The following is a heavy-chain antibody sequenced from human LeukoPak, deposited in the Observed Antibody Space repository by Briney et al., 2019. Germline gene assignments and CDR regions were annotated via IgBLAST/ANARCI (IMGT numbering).Heavy chain of an antibody. CDR2: TWYRSNWYN. CDR1: GDRVSSNSAT. J-gene: IGHJ4*02. CDR3: ARSIQHFDY. Sequence: SQTLSLTCGISGDRVSSNSATWGWIRQSPSRGLEWLGRTWYRSNWYNDSALSVRSRMTINPDTSKNQFSLHLHSVTPEDTAVYYCARSIQHFDYWGQGILVTVSS. D-gene: IGHD2-21*01. V-gene: IGHV6-1*01.